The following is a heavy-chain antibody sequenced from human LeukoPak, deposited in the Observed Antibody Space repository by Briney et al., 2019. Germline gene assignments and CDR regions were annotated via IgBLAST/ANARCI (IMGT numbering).Heavy chain of an antibody. J-gene: IGHJ4*02. CDR1: GFTFSSYG. V-gene: IGHV3-30*03. Sequence: PGGSLRLSCAASGFTFSSYGMHWVRQAPGKGLEWVAVISYDGSNKYYADSVKGRFTISRDNAKNTLYLQMNSLRADDTAVYYCARSGNSHFDYWGQGTLVTVSS. CDR2: ISYDGSNK. D-gene: IGHD1-26*01. CDR3: ARSGNSHFDY.